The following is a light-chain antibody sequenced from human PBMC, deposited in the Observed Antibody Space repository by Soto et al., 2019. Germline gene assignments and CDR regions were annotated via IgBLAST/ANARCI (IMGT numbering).Light chain of an antibody. V-gene: IGKV1-9*01. CDR3: QQLNAYPYT. CDR2: AAS. CDR1: QGISSY. Sequence: IQLTQSPSSLSASVGDRVTITCRASQGISSYFAWYQQKPGKAPKVLIYAASTLQNEVPPRFSGSGSGTDFTLTISSLQPEDIATYYCQQLNAYPYTFGQGTQLEIK. J-gene: IGKJ2*01.